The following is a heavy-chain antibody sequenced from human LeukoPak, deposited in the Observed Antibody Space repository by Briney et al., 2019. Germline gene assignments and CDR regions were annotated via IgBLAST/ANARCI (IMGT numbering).Heavy chain of an antibody. J-gene: IGHJ4*02. CDR3: ARVFRSWGTIDY. Sequence: GASVKVSCKASGGTFSSYAISWVRQAPGQGLEWMGGIIPIFGTANYAQKFQGRVTITADESTSTAYMELSSLRSEDTAVYYCARVFRSWGTIDYWGQGTLVTVSS. V-gene: IGHV1-69*13. D-gene: IGHD3-16*01. CDR2: IIPIFGTA. CDR1: GGTFSSYA.